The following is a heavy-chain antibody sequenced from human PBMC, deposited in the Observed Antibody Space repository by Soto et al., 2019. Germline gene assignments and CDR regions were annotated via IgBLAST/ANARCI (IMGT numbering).Heavy chain of an antibody. V-gene: IGHV3-30*04. CDR2: VSHDGSNI. J-gene: IGHJ4*02. CDR1: GFTFSRYP. CDR3: AREEPHPAPLVF. Sequence: GGSLRLSCAAFGFTFSRYPMHWVRQAPGKGLEWVAGVSHDGSNIQYADSVKGRLTVSRDDSKSTLYLQMNNLGAEDTAEYFCAREEPHPAPLVFWGQGTLVTVSS.